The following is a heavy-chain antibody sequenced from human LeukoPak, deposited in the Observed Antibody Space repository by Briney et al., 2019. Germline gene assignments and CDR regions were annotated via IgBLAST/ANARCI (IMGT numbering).Heavy chain of an antibody. D-gene: IGHD6-13*01. CDR1: GFTFDDYA. J-gene: IGHJ4*02. V-gene: IGHV3-9*01. Sequence: PGRSLRLSCAASGFTFDDYAMHWVRQAPGKGLEWVSGISWNSGSIGYADSVKGRFTISRDNAKNSLYLQMNSLRAEDTALYYCAKDIESSSWYEFDYWGQGTLVTVSS. CDR3: AKDIESSSWYEFDY. CDR2: ISWNSGSI.